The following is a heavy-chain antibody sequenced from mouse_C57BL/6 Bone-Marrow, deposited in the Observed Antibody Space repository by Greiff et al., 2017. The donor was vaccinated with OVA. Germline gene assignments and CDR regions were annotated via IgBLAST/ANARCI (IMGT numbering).Heavy chain of an antibody. CDR3: AKRRYYYGNYNGLAY. D-gene: IGHD2-1*01. J-gene: IGHJ3*01. V-gene: IGHV1-81*01. CDR1: GYTFTSYG. CDR2: IYPRSGNT. Sequence: QVQLQQSGAELARPGASVKLSCKASGYTFTSYGISWVKQRTGQGLEWIGEIYPRSGNTYYNEKFKGQATLTADKSSSTAYMELRSLTSEDSAVYFCAKRRYYYGNYNGLAYWGQGTLVTVSA.